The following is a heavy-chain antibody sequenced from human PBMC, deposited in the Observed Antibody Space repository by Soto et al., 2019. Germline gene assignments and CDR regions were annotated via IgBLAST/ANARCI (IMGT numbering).Heavy chain of an antibody. Sequence: QVQLQESGPGLVKPSQTLSLTCTVSGGSITSGDYYWSWIRQHPGKGLEWIGYIDYSGNTYYNPSLKSRGTVSVDTSKNQYSLKLSSVTAADTAVDYCARVEGYWGQGTLVTVSS. J-gene: IGHJ4*02. CDR2: IDYSGNT. CDR1: GGSITSGDYY. V-gene: IGHV4-31*03. CDR3: ARVEGY.